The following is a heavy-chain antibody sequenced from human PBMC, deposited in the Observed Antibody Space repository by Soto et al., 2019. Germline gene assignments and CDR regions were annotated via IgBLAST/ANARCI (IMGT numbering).Heavy chain of an antibody. V-gene: IGHV3-74*01. CDR1: GFTFSSHW. CDR2: IGPSGSGT. D-gene: IGHD2-2*01. Sequence: PGGSLRLSCAASGFTFSSHWMHWVRQAPGKGLVWVSHIGPSGSGTRDADSVQGRFTISRDNARNTLYLQMNSLRDEDTAVYYCTSAHTWSYAYRGQGIPVPVSP. CDR3: TSAHTWSYAY. J-gene: IGHJ4*02.